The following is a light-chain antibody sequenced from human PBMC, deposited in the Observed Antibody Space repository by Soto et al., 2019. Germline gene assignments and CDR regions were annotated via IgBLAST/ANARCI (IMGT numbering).Light chain of an antibody. CDR1: QSISSSF. Sequence: EIVLTQSPGILSLSPGERASLSCGASQSISSSFLAWYQQKPGQAPRLLIYGASSRAPGIPDRFSGTGSETDFTLTISRLEPEDFAVYYCQQYDNSPITFGQGTRLEV. CDR3: QQYDNSPIT. J-gene: IGKJ5*01. V-gene: IGKV3-20*01. CDR2: GAS.